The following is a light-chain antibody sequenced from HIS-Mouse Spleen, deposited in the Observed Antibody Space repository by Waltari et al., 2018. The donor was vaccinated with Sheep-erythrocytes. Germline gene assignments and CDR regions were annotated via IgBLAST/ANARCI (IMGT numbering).Light chain of an antibody. CDR1: QSVLYSSNNKNY. V-gene: IGKV4-1*01. J-gene: IGKJ4*01. CDR2: WAS. Sequence: DIVMTQSPDSLAVSLGERATINCKSSQSVLYSSNNKNYLAWYQQKPGQPPKLLIYWASTRESGVPDRFSGSGSGTEFTLTNSSLQAEDVAVYYCQQYYSTPLTFGGGTKVEIK. CDR3: QQYYSTPLT.